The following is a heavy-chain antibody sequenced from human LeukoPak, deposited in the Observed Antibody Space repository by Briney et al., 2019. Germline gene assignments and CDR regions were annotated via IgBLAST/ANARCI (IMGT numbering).Heavy chain of an antibody. CDR3: ARERLVVVGDAYYYYGMDV. CDR2: ISSSSSYI. J-gene: IGHJ6*02. V-gene: IGHV3-21*01. Sequence: GSLRLSCAASGFTFSSYTMNWVRQAPGKGLEWVSSISSSSSYIYYADSVKGRFTISRDNAKNSLYLQMNRLRAEDTAVYYCARERLVVVGDAYYYYGMDVWGQGTTVTVSS. CDR1: GFTFSSYT. D-gene: IGHD2-2*01.